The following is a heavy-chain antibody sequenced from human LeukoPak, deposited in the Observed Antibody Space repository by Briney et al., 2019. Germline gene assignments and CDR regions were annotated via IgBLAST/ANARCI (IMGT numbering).Heavy chain of an antibody. Sequence: PSETLSLTCTVSGGSISSYYWSWIRQPPGKGLEWIGYNSGSTSYNPSLKSRVTISVDTSKNQFSLKLTSVTAADTAVYYCARDYSGSNAFDIWGQGTMVTVSS. CDR1: GGSISSYY. CDR3: ARDYSGSNAFDI. CDR2: NSGST. J-gene: IGHJ3*02. V-gene: IGHV4-59*01. D-gene: IGHD3-10*01.